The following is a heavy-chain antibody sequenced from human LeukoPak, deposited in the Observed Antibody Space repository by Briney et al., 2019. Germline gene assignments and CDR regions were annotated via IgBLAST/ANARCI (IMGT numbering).Heavy chain of an antibody. V-gene: IGHV3-33*01. CDR2: IWYDGSNK. CDR3: ARDSLFGDAFDI. Sequence: GGSLRLSCAASGFTFSSYGMQWVRQAPGKGLEWVAVIWYDGSNKYYADSVKGRFTISRDNSKNTLYLQMNSLRAEDTAVYYCARDSLFGDAFDIWGQGTMVTVSS. D-gene: IGHD2-21*01. J-gene: IGHJ3*02. CDR1: GFTFSSYG.